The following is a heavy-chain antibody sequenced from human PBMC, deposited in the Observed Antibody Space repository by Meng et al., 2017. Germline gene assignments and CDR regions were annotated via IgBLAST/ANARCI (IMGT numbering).Heavy chain of an antibody. V-gene: IGHV3-30*01. CDR3: ASDHDSSGYYYSSGAFDI. Sequence: GGSLRLSCAASGFTFSSYAMHWVRQAPGKGLEWVAVISYDGSNKYYADSVKGRFTISRDNSKNTLYLQMNSLRAEDTAVYYCASDHDSSGYYYSSGAFDIWGQGTMVTVSS. CDR2: ISYDGSNK. CDR1: GFTFSSYA. D-gene: IGHD3-22*01. J-gene: IGHJ3*02.